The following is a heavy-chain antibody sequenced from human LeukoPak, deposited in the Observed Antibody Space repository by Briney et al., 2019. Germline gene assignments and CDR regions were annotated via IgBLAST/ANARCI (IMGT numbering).Heavy chain of an antibody. D-gene: IGHD2-2*02. Sequence: WASVKVSCKTSKNMFTGYFMHWVRQAPGRGLEWIGWINPNSGGTLFARRFQGRVTMTRDTSIGATYMELSRLTSDDTALYYCAAQCNDDFCYKRDYMDVWGKGTMVIVSS. J-gene: IGHJ6*03. CDR2: INPNSGGT. CDR3: AAQCNDDFCYKRDYMDV. CDR1: KNMFTGYF. V-gene: IGHV1-2*02.